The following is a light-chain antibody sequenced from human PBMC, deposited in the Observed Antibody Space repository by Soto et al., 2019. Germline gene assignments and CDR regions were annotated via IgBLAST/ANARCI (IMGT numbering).Light chain of an antibody. Sequence: QSVLTQSSSASAYLGSSVKLTCTLSSGHSSYIIAWHQQQPGKAPRYLMKLEGSGSYNKGSGVPDRFSGSSSGADRYLTISNLQFEDEADYYCETWDSNTHTVFGGGTKVTVL. CDR1: SGHSSYI. V-gene: IGLV4-60*02. J-gene: IGLJ3*02. CDR2: LEGSGSY. CDR3: ETWDSNTHTV.